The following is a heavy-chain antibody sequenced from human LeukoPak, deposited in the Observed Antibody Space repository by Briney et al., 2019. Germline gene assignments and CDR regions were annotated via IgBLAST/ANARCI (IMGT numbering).Heavy chain of an antibody. D-gene: IGHD3-10*01. CDR2: INPNSGGT. J-gene: IGHJ5*02. Sequence: ASVKVSCKASGYTFSGYYIHWVRQAPGQGLEWMGWINPNSGGTNYAQKFQGRVTMTRNTSISTAYMELSSLRSEDTAVYYCARGRVLLWFGGATGDWFDPWGQGTLVTVSS. V-gene: IGHV1-2*02. CDR1: GYTFSGYY. CDR3: ARGRVLLWFGGATGDWFDP.